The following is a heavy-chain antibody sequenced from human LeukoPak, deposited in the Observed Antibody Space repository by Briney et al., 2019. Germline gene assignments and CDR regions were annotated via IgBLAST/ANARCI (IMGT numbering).Heavy chain of an antibody. D-gene: IGHD2-15*01. CDR1: GYTFTGYY. CDR2: INPNSGDT. Sequence: ASVKVSCKASGYTFTGYYMHWVRQAPGQGLEWMGWINPNSGDTNYAQKFQGRVTMTRDTSITTTYMELSRLRSDDTAVYYCARGGARYCSGSSCYSVDYWGQGTLVTVSS. V-gene: IGHV1-2*02. J-gene: IGHJ4*02. CDR3: ARGGARYCSGSSCYSVDY.